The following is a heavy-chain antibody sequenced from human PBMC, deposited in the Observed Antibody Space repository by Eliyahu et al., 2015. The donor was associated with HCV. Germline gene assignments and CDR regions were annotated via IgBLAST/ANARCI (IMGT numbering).Heavy chain of an antibody. D-gene: IGHD3-3*01. J-gene: IGHJ6*02. CDR2: ISYDGSDK. Sequence: QVQLVESGGGVVQPGRSLRLSCAASGFTFSSYGMHWVRQAPGKGLEGVAVISYDGSDKYYADSVKGRFTISRDNSKNTLYLQMNSLRAEDTAVYYCAKSLYDFWSDGMDVWGQGTTVTVSS. V-gene: IGHV3-30*18. CDR1: GFTFSSYG. CDR3: AKSLYDFWSDGMDV.